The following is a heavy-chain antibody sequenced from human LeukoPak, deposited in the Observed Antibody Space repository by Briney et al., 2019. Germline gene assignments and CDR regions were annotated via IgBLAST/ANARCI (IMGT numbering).Heavy chain of an antibody. CDR3: TRLYFGEATVTTRVDF. V-gene: IGHV3-73*01. CDR1: GFSFRGSA. Sequence: GGSLKPSCAASGFSFRGSAMHWVRQASGKGPEWVGRIRSEGSGYATSYAASVKGRFTISRDDSKNTAYLQMNSLKGEDTAVYYCTRLYFGEATVTTRVDFWGQGTLVTVSS. CDR2: IRSEGSGYAT. J-gene: IGHJ4*02. D-gene: IGHD4-17*01.